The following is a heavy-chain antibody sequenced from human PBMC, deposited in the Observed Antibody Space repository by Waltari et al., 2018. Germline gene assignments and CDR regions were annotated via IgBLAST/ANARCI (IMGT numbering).Heavy chain of an antibody. CDR2: FDPEDAET. Sequence: QVQLVQSGAEVKKPGASVRLSCKISGYSLTHLSVHRVRQAPGKGLEWMGGFDPEDAETIVAQRCQGRVTMTEETSPETAYMELSSLSSEDTAVYFCAAKEAWGNRAFDYWGQGTLVTVSS. D-gene: IGHD7-27*01. CDR3: AAKEAWGNRAFDY. V-gene: IGHV1-24*01. J-gene: IGHJ4*02. CDR1: GYSLTHLS.